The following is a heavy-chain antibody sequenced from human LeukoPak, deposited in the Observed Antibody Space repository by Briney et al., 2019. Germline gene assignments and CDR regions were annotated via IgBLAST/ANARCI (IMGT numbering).Heavy chain of an antibody. CDR1: GYTFTSYG. V-gene: IGHV1-18*01. CDR2: ISAYNGNT. Sequence: ASVKVSCKASGYTFTSYGISWVRQAPGQGLEWMGWISAYNGNTNYAQKLQGRVTITTDTSTSTAYMELRSLRSDDTAVYYCARGVRYYYDSSGYPDYWGQGTLVTVSS. D-gene: IGHD3-22*01. J-gene: IGHJ4*02. CDR3: ARGVRYYYDSSGYPDY.